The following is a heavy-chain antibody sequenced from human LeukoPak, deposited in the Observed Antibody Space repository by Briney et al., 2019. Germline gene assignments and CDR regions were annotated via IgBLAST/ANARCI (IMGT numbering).Heavy chain of an antibody. CDR1: GLSFSSYG. CDR2: IWSDGTNK. Sequence: GGSLRLACAASGLSFSSYGIHWVRQAPGRGPEGVAVIWSDGTNKYYADSVRGRFTISRDSSKNTPYLQMNSLRAEDTAVYYCAKSGRNWAYLEYWGQGTLVTVSS. D-gene: IGHD7-27*01. V-gene: IGHV3-33*03. CDR3: AKSGRNWAYLEY. J-gene: IGHJ4*02.